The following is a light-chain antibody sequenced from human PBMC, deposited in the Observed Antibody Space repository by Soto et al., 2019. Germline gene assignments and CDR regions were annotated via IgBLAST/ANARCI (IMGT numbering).Light chain of an antibody. J-gene: IGKJ2*01. CDR3: QQRASWPYT. Sequence: EIVFTHSPDTLSLSPGEGATLSCRASHDVSVSLVWYRQRPGQSPRLLIHDASNRATGISARFSGSGSGTDFTLTIGSLEPEESALYYCQQRASWPYTSGQGTKVDIK. V-gene: IGKV3-11*01. CDR1: HDVSVS. CDR2: DAS.